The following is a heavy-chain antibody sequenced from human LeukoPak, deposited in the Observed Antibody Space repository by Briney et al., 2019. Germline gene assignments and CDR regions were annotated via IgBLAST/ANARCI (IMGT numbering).Heavy chain of an antibody. Sequence: PGGSLRLSCAASGFTFSSYAMHWVRQAPGKGLEWVAVISYDGSNKYYADSVKGRFTISRDNSKNTLYLQMNSLRAEDTAVYYCARDFTAFLFVYSVWGQGTLVTVSS. CDR1: GFTFSSYA. D-gene: IGHD2-15*01. CDR3: ARDFTAFLFVYSV. J-gene: IGHJ4*02. V-gene: IGHV3-30*04. CDR2: ISYDGSNK.